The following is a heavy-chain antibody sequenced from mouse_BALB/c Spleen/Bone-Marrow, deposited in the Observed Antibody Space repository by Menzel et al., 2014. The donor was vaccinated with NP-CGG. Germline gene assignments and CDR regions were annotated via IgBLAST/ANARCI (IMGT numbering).Heavy chain of an antibody. CDR1: GFDFSRYW. Sequence: EVQRVESGGGLVQPGGSLKLSCAASGFDFSRYWMSWVRQAPGKGLEWIGGINPDSSTINYTPSLKDKFIISRDNAKNTLYLQMSKVRSEDTALYYCASLHYYGFFAYWGQGTLVTVSA. D-gene: IGHD1-2*01. J-gene: IGHJ3*01. CDR2: INPDSSTI. V-gene: IGHV4-1*02. CDR3: ASLHYYGFFAY.